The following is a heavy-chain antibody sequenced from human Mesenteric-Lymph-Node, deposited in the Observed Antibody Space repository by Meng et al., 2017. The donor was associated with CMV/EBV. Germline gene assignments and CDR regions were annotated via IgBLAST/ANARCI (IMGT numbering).Heavy chain of an antibody. V-gene: IGHV3-7*01. Sequence: GESLKISCAASGFSFSRDWMSGVRQAPGKGLEWVANIREDGNEKYLMDSVKGRFTVSRDNAKNALYLQMNSLRAEDTAVYYCARALGEYPSVGTDYFDYWGQGTLVTVSS. CDR2: IREDGNEK. D-gene: IGHD3-16*01. CDR1: GFSFSRDW. J-gene: IGHJ4*02. CDR3: ARALGEYPSVGTDYFDY.